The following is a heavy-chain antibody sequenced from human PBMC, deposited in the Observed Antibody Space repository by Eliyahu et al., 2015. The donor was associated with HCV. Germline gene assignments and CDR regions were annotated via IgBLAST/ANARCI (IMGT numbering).Heavy chain of an antibody. CDR3: AKDQAPENSRPYYYYGMDV. V-gene: IGHV3-30*18. J-gene: IGHJ6*02. Sequence: QVQLVESGGGVVQPGRSLRLSCAASGFXFSSYGMHWVRQAPGKGLEWVAVISYDGSNKYYADSVKGRFTISRDNSKNTLYLQMNSLRAEDTAVYYCAKDQAPENSRPYYYYGMDVWGQGTTVTVSS. CDR2: ISYDGSNK. CDR1: GFXFSSYG. D-gene: IGHD1-14*01.